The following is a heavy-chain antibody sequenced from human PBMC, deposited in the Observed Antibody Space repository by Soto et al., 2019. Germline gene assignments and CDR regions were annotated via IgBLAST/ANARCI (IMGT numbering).Heavy chain of an antibody. J-gene: IGHJ5*02. V-gene: IGHV1-18*01. CDR2: ISAYNGNT. D-gene: IGHD3-10*01. CDR3: ARDQRVRGVIIWNWFDP. CDR1: GYTFTSYG. Sequence: QVRLVQSGAEVKKPGASVKVSCKASGYTFTSYGISWVRQAPGQGLEWMGWISAYNGNTNYAQKLQGRVTMTTDTSTSTAYMELRSLRSDDTAVYYCARDQRVRGVIIWNWFDPWGQGTLVTVSS.